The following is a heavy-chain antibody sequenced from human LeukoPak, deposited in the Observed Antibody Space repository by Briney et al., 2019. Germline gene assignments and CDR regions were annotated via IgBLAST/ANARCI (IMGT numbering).Heavy chain of an antibody. J-gene: IGHJ2*01. CDR3: ARVYYSSTYDYWYFDL. CDR2: IDTSGNT. CDR1: GGSISDYY. Sequence: PSEILSLTCTVSGGSISDYYWSWIRQSAGKGLEWLVHIDTSGNTNYKPSLKSRFTISVDTSKNQFSLKLSSVTAADTAVYYCARVYYSSTYDYWYFDLWGRGTLVTVSS. D-gene: IGHD6-13*01. V-gene: IGHV4-4*07.